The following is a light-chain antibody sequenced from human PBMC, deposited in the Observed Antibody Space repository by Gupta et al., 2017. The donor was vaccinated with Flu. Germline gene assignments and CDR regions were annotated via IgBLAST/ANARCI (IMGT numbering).Light chain of an antibody. CDR3: QQYGSSPPVT. J-gene: IGKJ5*01. Sequence: EIVLTQSPGTLSLSPGERGTLSCRASQSVRSSYLAWYQQKPGQAPRLLIYGASTRATGIPDRFSGSGSGTDFTLTITRREPEDFAVYFCQQYGSSPPVTFGQGTXLEIK. CDR2: GAS. CDR1: QSVRSSY. V-gene: IGKV3-20*01.